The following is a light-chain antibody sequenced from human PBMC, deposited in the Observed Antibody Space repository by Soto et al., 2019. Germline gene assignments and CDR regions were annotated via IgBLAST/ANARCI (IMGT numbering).Light chain of an antibody. CDR1: SSNIGAGYE. CDR2: GNT. J-gene: IGLJ1*01. Sequence: QSVLTQPPSVSGAPGQRVTISCTGSSSNIGAGYEVHWFQQLPGTAPKLLIYGNTNRPSGVPDRFSGSKSDTSASLAITGLQPEDEADYYCLSYDSSLSVLYVFGTGTKVTVL. CDR3: LSYDSSLSVLYV. V-gene: IGLV1-40*01.